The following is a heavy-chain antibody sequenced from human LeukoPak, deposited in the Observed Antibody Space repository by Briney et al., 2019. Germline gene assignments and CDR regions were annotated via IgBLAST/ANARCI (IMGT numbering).Heavy chain of an antibody. Sequence: GRSLRLSCAASGFTFSSYAMHWVRQAPGKGLEWVAVISYDGSNKYYADSVKGRFTISRDSSKNTLYLQMNSLRAEDTAVYYCARDKAMVRGAVDYWGQGTLVTVSS. J-gene: IGHJ4*02. V-gene: IGHV3-30*04. CDR3: ARDKAMVRGAVDY. D-gene: IGHD3-10*01. CDR1: GFTFSSYA. CDR2: ISYDGSNK.